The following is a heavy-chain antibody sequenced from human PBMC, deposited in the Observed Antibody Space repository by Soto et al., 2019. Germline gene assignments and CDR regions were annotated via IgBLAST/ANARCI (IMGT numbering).Heavy chain of an antibody. CDR1: GFTFRTYT. J-gene: IGHJ6*02. Sequence: PGGSLRLSCVASGFTFRTYTMNLVRQAPGKGLEWVSCMRGFRPYTFYAESVKGRFTISRDNAKNSLYLQMNSLGVEDTAVYYCARDRGYDAHDYYYNAMDVWCQGTTVTVSS. V-gene: IGHV3-21*01. CDR2: MRGFRPYT. CDR3: ARDRGYDAHDYYYNAMDV. D-gene: IGHD2-15*01.